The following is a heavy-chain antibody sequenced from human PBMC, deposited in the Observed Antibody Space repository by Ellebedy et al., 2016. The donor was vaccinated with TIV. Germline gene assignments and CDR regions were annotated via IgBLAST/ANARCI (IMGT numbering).Heavy chain of an antibody. CDR3: ARVGSTYYYGMDV. CDR2: ISFDGRDK. D-gene: IGHD3-16*01. Sequence: GGSLRLXXVASGFTFRSDAMSWVRQAPGKGLEWLAVISFDGRDKYYADSVKGRLTISRDNSKETLHLQMSSLRPKDTAVYYCARVGSTYYYGMDVWGQGTTVTVSS. J-gene: IGHJ6*02. V-gene: IGHV3-30*04. CDR1: GFTFRSDA.